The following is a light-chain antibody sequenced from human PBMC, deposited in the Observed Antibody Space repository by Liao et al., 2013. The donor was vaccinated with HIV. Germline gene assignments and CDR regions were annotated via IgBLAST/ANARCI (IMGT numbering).Light chain of an antibody. J-gene: IGLJ1*01. Sequence: SYELTQPPSVSVSPGQTASITCSGDQLGNKNICWYQQKPGQSPVLVIYEDDKRPSGIPERFSGSNSGTTATLAISGAQALDEADYYCQVWDSNNDHPYVFGTGTKVTVL. CDR1: QLGNKN. V-gene: IGLV3-1*01. CDR2: EDD. CDR3: QVWDSNNDHPYV.